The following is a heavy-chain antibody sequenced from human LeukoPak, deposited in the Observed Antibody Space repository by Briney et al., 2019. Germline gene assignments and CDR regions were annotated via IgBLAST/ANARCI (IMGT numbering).Heavy chain of an antibody. CDR3: ARETPVEMATIPLFDY. V-gene: IGHV4-39*07. CDR1: GGSISSSYYY. CDR2: IYYSGST. Sequence: KSSETLSLTCTVSGGSISSSYYYWGWIRQPPGKGLEWIGSIYYSGSTYYNPSLKSRVTISVDTSKNEFSLKLSSVTAADTAVYYCARETPVEMATIPLFDYWGQGTLVTVSS. J-gene: IGHJ4*02. D-gene: IGHD5-24*01.